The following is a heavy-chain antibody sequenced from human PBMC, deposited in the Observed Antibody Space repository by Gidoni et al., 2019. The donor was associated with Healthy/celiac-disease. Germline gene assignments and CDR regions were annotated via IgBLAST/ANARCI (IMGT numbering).Heavy chain of an antibody. V-gene: IGHV3-49*04. Sequence: EVQLVESGGGLVQPVRSLRLSCTASGFTFGDYAMSWVRKAPGKGLEWVGFMRSKADGGTTEYAASVKGRFTISREDAKSIAYLQMNSLKTEDTAVYYCTRGYCSSTSCRRHACDIWGQGTMVTVSS. CDR2: MRSKADGGTT. CDR1: GFTFGDYA. D-gene: IGHD2-2*01. J-gene: IGHJ3*02. CDR3: TRGYCSSTSCRRHACDI.